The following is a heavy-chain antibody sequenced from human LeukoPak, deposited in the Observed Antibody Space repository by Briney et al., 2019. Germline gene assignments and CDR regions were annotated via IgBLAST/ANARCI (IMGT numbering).Heavy chain of an antibody. V-gene: IGHV4-59*01. CDR1: GGSISINY. J-gene: IGHJ6*03. CDR3: ARTPGSAYYPYYYMDV. D-gene: IGHD6-19*01. Sequence: SETLSLTCTVSGGSISINYWSWIRQPPGKGLEWIGYIRSSGSTNYNPSLKSRVTISMDTSKKQFSLQLSSVTAADTAEYFCARTPGSAYYPYYYMDVWGKGTTVTVSS. CDR2: IRSSGST.